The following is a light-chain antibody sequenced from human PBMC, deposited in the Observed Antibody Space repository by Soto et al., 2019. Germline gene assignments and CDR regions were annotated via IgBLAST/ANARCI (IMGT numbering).Light chain of an antibody. CDR3: QQYYSSYT. CDR1: QGISSY. V-gene: IGKV1-8*01. J-gene: IGKJ2*01. Sequence: AIRMTQSPSSFSASTGDRVTITCRASQGISSYLAWYQQKPGKAPKLLIYAASTLQSGVPSRFSGSGSGTDFTLTISCLQSEDFATYYYQQYYSSYTFGQGTKLEIK. CDR2: AAS.